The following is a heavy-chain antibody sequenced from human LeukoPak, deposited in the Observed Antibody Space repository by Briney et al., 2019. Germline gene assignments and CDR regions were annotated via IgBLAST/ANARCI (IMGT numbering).Heavy chain of an antibody. V-gene: IGHV1-58*02. D-gene: IGHD6-13*01. Sequence: GASVKVSCKASGFTFTSSAMQWVRQARGQRLEWIGWIVVGSGNTNYAQKFQERVTITRDMSTSTAYMELSSLRSEDTAVYDCAAEVPIAAAGTSMYYYGMDVWGQGTTVTVSS. J-gene: IGHJ6*02. CDR2: IVVGSGNT. CDR3: AAEVPIAAAGTSMYYYGMDV. CDR1: GFTFTSSA.